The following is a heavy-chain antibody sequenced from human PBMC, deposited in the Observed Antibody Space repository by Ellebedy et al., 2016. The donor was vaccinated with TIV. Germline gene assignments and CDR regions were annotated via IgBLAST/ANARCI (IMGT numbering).Heavy chain of an antibody. CDR3: ATGARSEGGY. V-gene: IGHV3-7*01. Sequence: PGGSLRLSCAASGFTFSIYWMNWVRQAPGKGLEWVANIKEDGSRTSYVDSVRGRFTISRDNAKNSLSLQMNSLRAEDTAVYYCATGARSEGGYWGQGSLVTVSS. J-gene: IGHJ4*02. CDR2: IKEDGSRT. CDR1: GFTFSIYW. D-gene: IGHD2-15*01.